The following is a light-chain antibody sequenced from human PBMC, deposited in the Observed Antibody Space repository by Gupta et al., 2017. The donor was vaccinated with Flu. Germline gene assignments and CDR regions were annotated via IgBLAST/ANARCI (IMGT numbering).Light chain of an antibody. Sequence: GDRVTISCQASQDITYYLNWYQQKPGEAPTLLIYDASNLRAGVPSRFIGSGSGTSFSFTINSLQAEDFATYYCQQYDFVPITFGGGTKVDIK. CDR3: QQYDFVPIT. CDR1: QDITYY. V-gene: IGKV1-33*01. CDR2: DAS. J-gene: IGKJ4*01.